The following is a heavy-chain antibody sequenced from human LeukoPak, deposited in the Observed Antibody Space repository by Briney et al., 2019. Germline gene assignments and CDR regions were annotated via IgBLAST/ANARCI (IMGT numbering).Heavy chain of an antibody. V-gene: IGHV3-9*01. D-gene: IGHD3-22*01. CDR1: GFTFDDYA. CDR2: ISWNSGSI. J-gene: IGHJ4*02. Sequence: GGSLRLSCAASGFTFDDYAMHWVRQAPGKGLEWVSGISWNSGSIGYADSVKGRFTISRDNAKNSLYLQMNSLRAEDTAVYYCARVVERDYYDSSGYAADYWGQGTLVTVSS. CDR3: ARVVERDYYDSSGYAADY.